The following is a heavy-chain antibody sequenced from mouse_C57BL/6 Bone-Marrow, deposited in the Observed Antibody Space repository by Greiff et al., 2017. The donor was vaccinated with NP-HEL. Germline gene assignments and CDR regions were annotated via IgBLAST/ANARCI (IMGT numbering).Heavy chain of an antibody. CDR2: IHPNSGST. V-gene: IGHV1-64*01. J-gene: IGHJ1*03. CDR1: GYTFTSYW. Sequence: QVQLQQPGAELVKPGASVKLSCKASGYTFTSYWMHWVKQRPGQGLEWIGMIHPNSGSTNYNEKFKSKAKLTVDTSSSTAYMQLSSLTSEDSAVYCCARSSSYWYFDVWGTGTTVTVSS. CDR3: ARSSSYWYFDV. D-gene: IGHD1-1*01.